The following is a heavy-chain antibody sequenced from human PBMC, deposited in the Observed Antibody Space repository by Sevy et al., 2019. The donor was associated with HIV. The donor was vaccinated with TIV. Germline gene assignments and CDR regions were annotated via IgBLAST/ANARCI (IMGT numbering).Heavy chain of an antibody. CDR2: ISSDGSTK. Sequence: GGSLRLSCAASGFSFSGYAMHWVRQAPGKGLESVAVISSDGSTKYYTDSMTGRFTFSRDNSANTLYLQMNSLRPEDTAVYYCARDRAIVATYAFDIWGQGTMVTVSS. J-gene: IGHJ3*02. CDR3: ARDRAIVATYAFDI. CDR1: GFSFSGYA. D-gene: IGHD5-12*01. V-gene: IGHV3-30-3*01.